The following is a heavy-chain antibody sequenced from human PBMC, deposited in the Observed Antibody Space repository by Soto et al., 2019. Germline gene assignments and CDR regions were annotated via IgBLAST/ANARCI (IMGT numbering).Heavy chain of an antibody. D-gene: IGHD6-19*01. CDR1: GFTFSSYS. J-gene: IGHJ4*02. Sequence: GGSLRLSCAASGFTFSSYSMNWVRQAPGKGLEWVSGLSGSGTSTYYADSVKGRFTISRDNSRDTLFLQMNSLTADDTAVYYCAKATTNGGWFNPFDTWGQGALVTVSS. CDR3: AKATTNGGWFNPFDT. V-gene: IGHV3-23*01. CDR2: LSGSGTST.